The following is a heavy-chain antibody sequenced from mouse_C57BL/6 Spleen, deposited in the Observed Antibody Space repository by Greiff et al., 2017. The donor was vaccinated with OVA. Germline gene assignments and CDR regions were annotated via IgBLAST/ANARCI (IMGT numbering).Heavy chain of an antibody. CDR2: IYPGDRDT. CDR3: ARSYYGSSPYFDY. V-gene: IGHV1-82*01. Sequence: QVQLQQSGPELVKPGASVKISCKASGYAFSSSWMNWVKQRPGKGLEWIGRIYPGDRDTNYNGKFKGKATLTADKSSSTAYMQLSSLTSEDSAVYFCARSYYGSSPYFDYWGQGTTLTVSS. D-gene: IGHD1-1*01. J-gene: IGHJ2*01. CDR1: GYAFSSSW.